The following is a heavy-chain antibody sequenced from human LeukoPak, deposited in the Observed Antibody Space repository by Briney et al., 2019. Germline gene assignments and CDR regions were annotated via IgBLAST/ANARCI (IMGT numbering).Heavy chain of an antibody. CDR2: ISSDGSKK. J-gene: IGHJ4*02. V-gene: IGHV3-30-3*01. CDR1: GFTFSSYS. D-gene: IGHD1-1*01. CDR3: AKDYHWLVDY. Sequence: PGRPLRLSCAASGFTFSSYSVHWVRQAPGKGLEWVAIISSDGSKKYYADSVKGRFTISRDNSKNTLYLQMDSLRGEDTAVYYCAKDYHWLVDYWGQGTLVTVSS.